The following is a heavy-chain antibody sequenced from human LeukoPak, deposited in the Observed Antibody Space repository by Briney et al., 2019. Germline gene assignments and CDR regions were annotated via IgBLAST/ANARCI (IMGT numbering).Heavy chain of an antibody. Sequence: ASVRVSCKASGYTFTSYYIHWVRQAPGQGLEGMGMINPSGGSTSYAQNFQGRVTMTRHTSTSTVYMELSRLRSGDTAVYYCARDVGVGAKYYFDYWGQGTLVTVSS. V-gene: IGHV1-46*01. J-gene: IGHJ4*02. CDR2: INPSGGST. CDR1: GYTFTSYY. CDR3: ARDVGVGAKYYFDY. D-gene: IGHD1-26*01.